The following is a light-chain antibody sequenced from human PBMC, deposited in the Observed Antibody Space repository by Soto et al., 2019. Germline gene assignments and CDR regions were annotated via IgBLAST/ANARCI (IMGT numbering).Light chain of an antibody. CDR3: HHYNSYPGT. Sequence: DVQMTQSPSTLSASVGDRVTIPGRASQSVTSWLAWYQQKPGKAPKVLIYDASSLESGVPSRFSGSGSGTEFTLTISSLHPDDFATYYCHHYNSYPGTFGQGTKVEIK. J-gene: IGKJ1*01. CDR1: QSVTSW. V-gene: IGKV1-5*01. CDR2: DAS.